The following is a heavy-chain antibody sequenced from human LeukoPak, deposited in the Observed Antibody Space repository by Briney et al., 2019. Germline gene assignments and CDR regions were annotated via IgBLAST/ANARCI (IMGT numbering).Heavy chain of an antibody. D-gene: IGHD7-27*01. CDR3: ARDENWAIDY. J-gene: IGHJ4*02. V-gene: IGHV6-1*01. CDR1: EDSVSGNSVA. Sequence: SQTLSLTCAISEDSVSGNSVAWNWIRQSPSRGLEWLGRTYYGSKWYNEYAPSVKSRITINPDTSKNQFSLQLNSVTPEDTAVYYCARDENWAIDYWGQGTLVTVSS. CDR2: TYYGSKWYN.